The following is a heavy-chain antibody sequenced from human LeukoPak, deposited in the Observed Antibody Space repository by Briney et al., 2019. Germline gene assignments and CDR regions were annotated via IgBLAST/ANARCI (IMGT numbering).Heavy chain of an antibody. CDR2: ISSSGVTI. CDR3: ARGSNSGRGALDF. V-gene: IGHV3-48*03. D-gene: IGHD3-10*02. J-gene: IGHJ4*02. CDR1: GFTFSSYE. Sequence: QPGGSLRLSCAASGFTFSSYEMNWVRQSPGKGLEWLSSISSSGVTIFYADAVKGRFTISRDNAENSLYLQMNSLRAEDTAVYYCARGSNSGRGALDFWGQGTLVTVSS.